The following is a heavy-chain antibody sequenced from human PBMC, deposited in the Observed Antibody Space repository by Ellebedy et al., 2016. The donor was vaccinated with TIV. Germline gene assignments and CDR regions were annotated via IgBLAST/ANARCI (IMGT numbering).Heavy chain of an antibody. CDR2: IAWNGAWI. J-gene: IGHJ4*01. V-gene: IGHV3-9*01. Sequence: GGSLRLSXVASGFTFSDHLMDWVRQRPGKGLEWVARIAWNGAWIAYADSVKGRFTISRDNEKNFLYLQMSSPRVQDTAFYYCVSGRYGTGSQSYYFDKWGRGTLVTVSS. CDR3: VSGRYGTGSQSYYFDK. D-gene: IGHD3-10*01. CDR1: GFTFSDHL.